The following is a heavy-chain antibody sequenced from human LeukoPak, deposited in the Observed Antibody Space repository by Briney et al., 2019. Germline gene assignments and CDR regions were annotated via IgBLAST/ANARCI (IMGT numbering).Heavy chain of an antibody. CDR3: ARDIGRKYKIFDY. CDR2: IWYDGSNK. J-gene: IGHJ4*02. Sequence: GGSLRLSCAASGFTFSSYGMHWVRQAPGKGLEWVAVIWYDGSNKYYADSVKGRFTISRDNSKNTLYLQMNSLRAEDTAVYYCARDIGRKYKIFDYWGQGTLVTVSS. D-gene: IGHD1-1*01. V-gene: IGHV3-33*01. CDR1: GFTFSSYG.